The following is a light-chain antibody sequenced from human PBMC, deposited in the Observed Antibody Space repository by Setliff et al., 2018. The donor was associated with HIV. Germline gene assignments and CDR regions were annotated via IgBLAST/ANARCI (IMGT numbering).Light chain of an antibody. CDR1: SSDVGGYNC. V-gene: IGLV2-14*03. J-gene: IGLJ1*01. Sequence: QSALTQPASVSGSPGQSITISCTGTSSDVGGYNCVSWYQQHPGKAPKLIIYDVSDRTSGVSRRFSGSKSGNTASLTISGLQAEDEADYYCKSYAANSTPYLFGTGTKVTVL. CDR3: KSYAANSTPYL. CDR2: DVS.